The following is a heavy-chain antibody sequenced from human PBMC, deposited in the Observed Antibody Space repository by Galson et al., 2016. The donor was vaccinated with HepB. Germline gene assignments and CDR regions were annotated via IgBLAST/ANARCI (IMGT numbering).Heavy chain of an antibody. V-gene: IGHV4-59*12. CDR1: GGSISPYY. D-gene: IGHD3-10*01. J-gene: IGHJ5*02. CDR2: IYYSGST. Sequence: SETLSLTCTVSGGSISPYYWTWIRQAPGKGLEWIGYIYYSGSTKYNPSLKSRDTISLDMSNNQFSLRLTAVTAADTAVYYCARGPRMTVLGVVTSNWLDPWGRGILVTVTS. CDR3: ARGPRMTVLGVVTSNWLDP.